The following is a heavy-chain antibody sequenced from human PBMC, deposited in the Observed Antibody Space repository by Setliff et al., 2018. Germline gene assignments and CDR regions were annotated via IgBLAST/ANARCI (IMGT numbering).Heavy chain of an antibody. Sequence: PGGSLRLSCGASGFTFRKYWMYWVRQVPGKGLVWVSRINGDGTITDYADSVKGRFTISRDNAKNSLYLQMNSLRPEDTGIYYCAKVKKPLIRGSGFDYWGRGTLVTVSS. V-gene: IGHV3-74*01. D-gene: IGHD2-8*01. J-gene: IGHJ4*02. CDR1: GFTFRKYW. CDR2: INGDGTIT. CDR3: AKVKKPLIRGSGFDY.